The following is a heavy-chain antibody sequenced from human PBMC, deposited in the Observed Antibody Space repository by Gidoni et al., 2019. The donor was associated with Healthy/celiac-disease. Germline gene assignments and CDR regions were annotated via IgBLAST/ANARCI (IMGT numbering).Heavy chain of an antibody. J-gene: IGHJ6*02. D-gene: IGHD3-3*01. V-gene: IGHV5-10-1*03. Sequence: EVQLVQSGAEVKKPGESLRISCKGSGYSFTRYWISWVRQMPGKGLEWMGRIDPSDSYTNSSPSFQGHVTISADKSISTAYLQWSSLKASDTAMYYCARLNYDFWSGYHDYYYGMDVWGQGTTVTVSS. CDR2: IDPSDSYT. CDR1: GYSFTRYW. CDR3: ARLNYDFWSGYHDYYYGMDV.